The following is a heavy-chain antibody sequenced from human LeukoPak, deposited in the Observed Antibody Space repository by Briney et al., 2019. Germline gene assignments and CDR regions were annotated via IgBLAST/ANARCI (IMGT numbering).Heavy chain of an antibody. J-gene: IGHJ4*02. CDR2: IYYSGST. CDR1: GGSISSSSYY. CDR3: ARGGWSLDY. Sequence: SETLSLTCTVSGGSISSSSYYWGWIRQPPGKGLEWIGSIYYSGSTSYNPSLKSRVTISVDTSKNQFSLMLSSVTPADTAVYYCARGGWSLDYWGQGTLVTVSP. D-gene: IGHD1-26*01. V-gene: IGHV4-39*07.